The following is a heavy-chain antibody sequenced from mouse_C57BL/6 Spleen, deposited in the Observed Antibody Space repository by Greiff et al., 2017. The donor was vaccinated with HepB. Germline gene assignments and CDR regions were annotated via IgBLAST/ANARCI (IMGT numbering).Heavy chain of an antibody. CDR2: INPNNGGT. J-gene: IGHJ4*01. Sequence: EVQLQQSGPELVKPGASVKMSCKASGYTFTDYNMHWVKQSHGKSLEWIGYINPNNGGTSYNQKFKGKATLTVNKSSSTAYMELRSLTSEDSAVYYCARSYGSSPYNAMDHWGQGTSVTVSS. V-gene: IGHV1-22*01. D-gene: IGHD1-1*01. CDR3: ARSYGSSPYNAMDH. CDR1: GYTFTDYN.